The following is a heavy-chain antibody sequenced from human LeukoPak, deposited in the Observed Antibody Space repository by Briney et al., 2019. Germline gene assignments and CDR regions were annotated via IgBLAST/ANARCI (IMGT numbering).Heavy chain of an antibody. CDR2: SFISGST. CDR1: GDSITSGTYF. V-gene: IGHV4-61*02. Sequence: SETLSLTCTVSGDSITSGTYFWSWIRQPAGKGLEWIGRSFISGSTTYNPSLKGRVTISLDTSRNQFSLGLSSVTAADTAVYYCAREIEERSTRYFYYYLDVWGTGATVIISS. J-gene: IGHJ6*03. D-gene: IGHD5-24*01. CDR3: AREIEERSTRYFYYYLDV.